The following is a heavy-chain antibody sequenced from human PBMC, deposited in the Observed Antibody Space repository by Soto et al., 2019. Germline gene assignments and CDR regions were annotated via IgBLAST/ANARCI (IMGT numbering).Heavy chain of an antibody. Sequence: EVQLVESGGGLMEPGGSRRLSSAASGFTFSSYSMNWVREAPGKGLEGVSSISSSSSYIYYADSVKGRFTISRDNAKNSLSLQMNSLRAEDTAVYYCARGYHYYDSSGYDKWDAFDIWGQGTMVTVSS. CDR2: ISSSSSYI. J-gene: IGHJ3*02. CDR3: ARGYHYYDSSGYDKWDAFDI. D-gene: IGHD3-22*01. V-gene: IGHV3-21*01. CDR1: GFTFSSYS.